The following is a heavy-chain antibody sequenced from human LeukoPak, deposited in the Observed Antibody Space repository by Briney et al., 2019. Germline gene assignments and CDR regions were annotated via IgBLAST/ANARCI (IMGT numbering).Heavy chain of an antibody. V-gene: IGHV4-38-2*02. CDR1: GYSISGGYY. CDR3: ARDNSFCSSTSCYYKWFDP. Sequence: KPSETLSLTCTVSGYSISGGYYWGWIRQPPGKGLEWIGSIYHSGSTYYNPSLKSRVTISVDTSKNQFSLRLSSVTAADTAVYYCARDNSFCSSTSCYYKWFDPWGQGTLVTAPS. J-gene: IGHJ5*02. CDR2: IYHSGST. D-gene: IGHD2-2*01.